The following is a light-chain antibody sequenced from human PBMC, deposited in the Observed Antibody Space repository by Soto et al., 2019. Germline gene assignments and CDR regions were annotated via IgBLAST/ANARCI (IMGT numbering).Light chain of an antibody. CDR3: PQYSGSPPYT. Sequence: EIVLTQSPGTLSLSPGERATLSCRASHSVSSSYLAWYQQKPGQAPRLRIYGASSRATGIPDRFSGSGSGTDFTLTISRLEPEDFAVYYCPQYSGSPPYTCGQGTKLEIK. CDR1: HSVSSSY. CDR2: GAS. J-gene: IGKJ2*01. V-gene: IGKV3-20*01.